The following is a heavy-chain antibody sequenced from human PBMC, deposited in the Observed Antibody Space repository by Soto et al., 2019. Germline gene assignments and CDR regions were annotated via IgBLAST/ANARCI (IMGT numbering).Heavy chain of an antibody. CDR2: MNPNSGNT. J-gene: IGHJ6*03. Sequence: ASVKVSCKASGYTFTSYDINWVRQATGQGLEWMGWMNPNSGNTGYAQKFQGRVTMTRNTSISTAYMELSSLRSEDTAVYYCARDDTYYYYYYMDVWGKGTTVTVSS. V-gene: IGHV1-8*01. CDR3: ARDDTYYYYYYMDV. D-gene: IGHD3-22*01. CDR1: GYTFTSYD.